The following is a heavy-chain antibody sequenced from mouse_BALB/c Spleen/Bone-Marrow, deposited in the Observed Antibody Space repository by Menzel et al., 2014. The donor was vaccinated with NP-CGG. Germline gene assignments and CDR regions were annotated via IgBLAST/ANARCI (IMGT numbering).Heavy chain of an antibody. Sequence: EVKLVESGAELVRSGASVKLSCTASGFNIKDYYMHWVKQRPEQGLEWIGWIDPGNGDTEYAPKFQGKATMTADTSSNTAYLQLSSLTSEDTAAYYCNAEHGNYHYFDYWGQGTTLTVSS. CDR3: NAEHGNYHYFDY. V-gene: IGHV14-4*02. J-gene: IGHJ2*01. CDR2: IDPGNGDT. D-gene: IGHD6-1*01. CDR1: GFNIKDYY.